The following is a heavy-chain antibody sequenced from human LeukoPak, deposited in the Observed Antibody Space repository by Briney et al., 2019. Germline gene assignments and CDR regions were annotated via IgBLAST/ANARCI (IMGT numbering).Heavy chain of an antibody. D-gene: IGHD3-9*01. V-gene: IGHV1-69*05. J-gene: IGHJ5*02. Sequence: ASVKVSCKASGGTFISYAISWVRQARGQGLEGMGGIIPIFCTANYAQKFQGRVTITTDESTSTAYMELSSLRSEDTAVYYCARHFEDSYNWFDHWGQGTLVTVSS. CDR1: GGTFISYA. CDR3: ARHFEDSYNWFDH. CDR2: IIPIFCTA.